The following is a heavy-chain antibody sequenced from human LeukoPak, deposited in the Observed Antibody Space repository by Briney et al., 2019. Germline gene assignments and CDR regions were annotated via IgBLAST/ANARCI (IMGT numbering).Heavy chain of an antibody. CDR2: IYIGGSA. D-gene: IGHD5-12*01. CDR1: GFTFSSYG. V-gene: IGHV3-53*01. J-gene: IGHJ4*02. Sequence: GRSLRLSCAASGFTFSSYGMHWVRQAPGKGLEWVSVIYIGGSAYYSDSVKGRFTISRDNSKNTLYPQMNSLRAEDTAVYYCARGTLGSGYGYFDYWGQGTLVTVSS. CDR3: ARGTLGSGYGYFDY.